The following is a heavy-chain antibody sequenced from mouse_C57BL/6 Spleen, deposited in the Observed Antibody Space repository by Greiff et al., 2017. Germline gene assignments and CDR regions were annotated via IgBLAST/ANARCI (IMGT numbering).Heavy chain of an antibody. CDR1: GYAFTNYL. Sequence: QVQLQQSGAELVRPGTSVKVSCKASGYAFTNYLIEWVKQRPGQGLEWIGVINPGSGGTNYNEKFKGKATLTADKSSSTAYMQLSSLTSEASAVYFCAKGQMGDYDAMDYWGQGTSVTVSS. CDR2: INPGSGGT. CDR3: AKGQMGDYDAMDY. D-gene: IGHD3-3*01. V-gene: IGHV1-54*01. J-gene: IGHJ4*01.